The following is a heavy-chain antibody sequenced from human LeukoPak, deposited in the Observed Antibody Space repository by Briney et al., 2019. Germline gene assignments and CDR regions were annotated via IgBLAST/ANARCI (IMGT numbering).Heavy chain of an antibody. D-gene: IGHD2-2*01. CDR3: ARHTRPEYCSSTSCYGAFDY. V-gene: IGHV4-4*07. CDR2: FYTSESS. Sequence: PSETLSLTCTVSGGSISSYYWSWIRQPAGKGLEWIGRFYTSESSNYNPSLKSRVTMSVDTSKNQFSLKLSSVTAADTAVYYCARHTRPEYCSSTSCYGAFDYWGQGTLVTVSS. J-gene: IGHJ4*02. CDR1: GGSISSYY.